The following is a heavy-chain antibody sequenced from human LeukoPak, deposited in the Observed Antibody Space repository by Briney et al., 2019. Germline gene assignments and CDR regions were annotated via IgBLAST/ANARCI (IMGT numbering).Heavy chain of an antibody. Sequence: SETLSLTCTVSGGSISSSSYYWGWIRQPPGKGLEWIGSIYYSGSTYYNPSLKSRVTISVDTSKNQFSLKLGSVTAADTAVYYCVGDLYYYYSMDVWGKGTTVTVSS. CDR1: GGSISSSSYY. CDR3: VGDLYYYYSMDV. J-gene: IGHJ6*03. CDR2: IYYSGST. V-gene: IGHV4-39*07.